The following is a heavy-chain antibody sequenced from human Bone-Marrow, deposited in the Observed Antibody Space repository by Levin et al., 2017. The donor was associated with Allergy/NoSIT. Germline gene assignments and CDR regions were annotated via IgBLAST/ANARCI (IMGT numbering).Heavy chain of an antibody. J-gene: IGHJ4*02. V-gene: IGHV3-9*01. CDR1: GFRFDDYA. CDR2: ISWNGATI. CDR3: VKGLEEIGVAGTDGYDY. Sequence: GGSLRLSCAASGFRFDDYAMHWVRQVPGKGLEWVSGISWNGATIKYADSVRGRFTISRDNAKKYLLLQMDSLRVDDTALYYCVKGLEEIGVAGTDGYDYWGQGTVVTVSS. D-gene: IGHD6-19*01.